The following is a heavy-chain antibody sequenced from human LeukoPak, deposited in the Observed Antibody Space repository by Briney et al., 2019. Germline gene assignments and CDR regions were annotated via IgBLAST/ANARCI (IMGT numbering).Heavy chain of an antibody. CDR3: ARLTKGRYFDHIFDY. J-gene: IGHJ4*02. D-gene: IGHD3-9*01. CDR2: TYYTGST. Sequence: SETLSLTCTVSGGSVSSSLNYWGWIRQPPGKGLEWIGNTYYTGSTYSNPTLKSRLTMSVDTSKNQFSLKLSSVTAADTAVYYCARLTKGRYFDHIFDYWGQGTLLTVSS. CDR1: GGSVSSSLNY. V-gene: IGHV4-39*01.